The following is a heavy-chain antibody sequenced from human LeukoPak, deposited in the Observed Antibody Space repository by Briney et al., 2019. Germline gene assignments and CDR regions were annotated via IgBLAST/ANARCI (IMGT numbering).Heavy chain of an antibody. CDR2: ISSSGSTT. CDR1: GFTFSDYY. V-gene: IGHV3-11*01. CDR3: ARDYGDYKFDY. J-gene: IGHJ4*02. D-gene: IGHD4-17*01. Sequence: GGSLRLSCAASGFTFSDYYMSWIRQAPGKRLEWVSYISSSGSTTYYADSVKGRFTISRDNSKNTLYLQMNSLRAEDTAVYYCARDYGDYKFDYWGQGTLVTVSS.